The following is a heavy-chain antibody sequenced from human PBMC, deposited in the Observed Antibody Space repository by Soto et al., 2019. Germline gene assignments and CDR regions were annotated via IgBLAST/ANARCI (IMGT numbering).Heavy chain of an antibody. J-gene: IGHJ4*02. CDR2: IIPIFGTA. V-gene: IGHV1-69*01. CDR3: ARGGTMVRGVIITGPLDY. CDR1: GGTFSSYA. D-gene: IGHD3-10*01. Sequence: QVQLVQSGAEVKKPGSSVKVSCKSSGGTFSSYAISWVRQAPGQGLEWMGGIIPIFGTANYAQKFQGRVTIAADESTSTAYMELSSLRSEDTAVYYCARGGTMVRGVIITGPLDYWGQGTLVTVSS.